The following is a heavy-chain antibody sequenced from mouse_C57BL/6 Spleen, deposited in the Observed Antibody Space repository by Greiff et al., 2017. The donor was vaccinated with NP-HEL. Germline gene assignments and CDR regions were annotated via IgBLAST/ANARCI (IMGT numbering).Heavy chain of an antibody. CDR2: ISSGGSYT. Sequence: EVMLVESGGDLVKPGGSLKLSCAASGFTFSSYGMSWVRQTPDKRLEWVATISSGGSYTYYPDSVKGRFTISRDNAKNTLYLQMSSLKSEDTAMYYCARQYSSFDYWGQGTTLTVSS. CDR3: ARQYSSFDY. D-gene: IGHD6-1*01. J-gene: IGHJ2*01. V-gene: IGHV5-6*01. CDR1: GFTFSSYG.